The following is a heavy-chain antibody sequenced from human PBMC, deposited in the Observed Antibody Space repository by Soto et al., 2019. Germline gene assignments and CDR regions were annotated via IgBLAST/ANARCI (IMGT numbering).Heavy chain of an antibody. D-gene: IGHD6-13*01. J-gene: IGHJ6*02. CDR1: GFTFSSYS. V-gene: IGHV3-48*02. CDR2: ISSSSNTI. Sequence: PGGSLRLSCAASGFTFSSYSMNWVRQAPGKGLQWISYISSSSNTIYYADSVKGRFTISRDYAKNSLYLQMNSLTDEDTAVYYCVRGVLGYQTYLWYGMDFWGQGTTVTVSS. CDR3: VRGVLGYQTYLWYGMDF.